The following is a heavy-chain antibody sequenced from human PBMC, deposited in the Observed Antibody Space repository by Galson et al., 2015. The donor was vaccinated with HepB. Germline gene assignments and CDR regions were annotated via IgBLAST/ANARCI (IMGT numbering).Heavy chain of an antibody. Sequence: SLRLSCAASGFTFSSYGMHWVRQAPGKGLEWVAFIRYDGSNKYYADSVKGRFTISRDNSKNTLYLQMNSLRAEDTAVYYCAKDHYDYGVQTFDYWGRGTLVTVSS. CDR3: AKDHYDYGVQTFDY. D-gene: IGHD4-17*01. CDR1: GFTFSSYG. V-gene: IGHV3-30*02. J-gene: IGHJ4*02. CDR2: IRYDGSNK.